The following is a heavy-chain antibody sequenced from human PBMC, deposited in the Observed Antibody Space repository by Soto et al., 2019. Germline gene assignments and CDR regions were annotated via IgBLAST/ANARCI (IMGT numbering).Heavy chain of an antibody. CDR3: AKDWDIAVAGLLTY. J-gene: IGHJ4*02. CDR2: ISGSGGST. V-gene: IGHV3-23*01. D-gene: IGHD6-19*01. CDR1: GFTFSTYA. Sequence: EVQLLESGGGLVQPGGSLRLSCAASGFTFSTYAMSWVRQAPGQGLEWVSAISGSGGSTDYADSVKGRFTISRDNSKNTLYLQMNSLRAEDTAVYYCAKDWDIAVAGLLTYWGQGTLVTVSS.